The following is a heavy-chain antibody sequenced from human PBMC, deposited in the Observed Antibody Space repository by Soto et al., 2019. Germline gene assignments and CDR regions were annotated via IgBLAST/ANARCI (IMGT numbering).Heavy chain of an antibody. CDR3: ARGYDGMDV. CDR1: GGSITSGGYS. J-gene: IGHJ6*02. CDR2: TYQSGSA. V-gene: IGHV4-30-2*06. Sequence: LSLTCTVSGGSITSGGYSWTWIRQSPGKGLEWIGYTYQSGSASYNPSLKSRVTISVDRSKNQFSLNLTSATAADPPGYYCARGYDGMDVWGQGATVTVSS.